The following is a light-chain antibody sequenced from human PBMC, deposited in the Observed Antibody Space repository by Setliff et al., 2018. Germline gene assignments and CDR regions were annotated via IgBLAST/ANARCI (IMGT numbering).Light chain of an antibody. J-gene: IGLJ1*01. CDR1: YSDVGGFDR. V-gene: IGLV2-18*02. CDR3: SSFTSTTTFYV. Sequence: QSALTQPPSVPGSPGQSVTISCTGTYSDVGGFDRVSWYQQPPGTAPKLIIYEVSHRPSGVSDRFSGSKSGTTASLTISGLRAEDEADYFCSSFTSTTTFYVFGPGTKVTVL. CDR2: EVS.